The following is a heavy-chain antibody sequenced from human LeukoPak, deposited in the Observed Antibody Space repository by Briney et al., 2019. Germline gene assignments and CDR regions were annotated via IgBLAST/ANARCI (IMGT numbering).Heavy chain of an antibody. CDR3: ATTSKYIGSGRDDSFDI. CDR2: IYYSGST. D-gene: IGHD3-10*01. CDR1: GGSISTYY. Sequence: SETLSLTCTVSGGSISTYYWSWIRQPPGKGLEWIGYIYYSGSTNYNPSLKSRVSMSVDTSKNQFSLKLSSVTAADTAIYYCATTSKYIGSGRDDSFDIWGQGTLVTVSS. V-gene: IGHV4-59*08. J-gene: IGHJ3*02.